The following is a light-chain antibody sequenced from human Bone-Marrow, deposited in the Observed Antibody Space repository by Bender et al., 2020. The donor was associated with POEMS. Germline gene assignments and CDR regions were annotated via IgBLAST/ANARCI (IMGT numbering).Light chain of an antibody. J-gene: IGLJ3*02. CDR1: SSDVGSYNL. Sequence: QSALTQPASVSGSLGQSITISCTGASSDVGSYNLVSWYQQYPGKAPKTMIYEVSKRPSGVSSRFSGSKSGNTASLTISALQAEDEADYYCSSYTSSSTLEFGGGTKLTVL. CDR2: EVS. CDR3: SSYTSSSTLE. V-gene: IGLV2-14*02.